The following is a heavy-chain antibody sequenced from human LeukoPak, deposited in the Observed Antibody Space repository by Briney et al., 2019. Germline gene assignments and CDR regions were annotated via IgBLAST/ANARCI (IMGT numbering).Heavy chain of an antibody. CDR1: GYTFTNYG. Sequence: ASVQVTCKASGYTFTNYGTSWVRQAPGQGLEWMGWISGYNGNTNYAQKFQGRITMTTDTSTSTGYMELRSLRPDDTAVYYCARDLKMGHSRGRYSWGTGFSNDYWGQGTLVTVSS. CDR3: ARDLKMGHSRGRYSWGTGFSNDY. V-gene: IGHV1-18*01. D-gene: IGHD6-19*01. CDR2: ISGYNGNT. J-gene: IGHJ4*02.